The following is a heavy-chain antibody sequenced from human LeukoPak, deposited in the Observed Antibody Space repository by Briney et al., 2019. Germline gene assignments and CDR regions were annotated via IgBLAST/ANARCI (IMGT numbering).Heavy chain of an antibody. V-gene: IGHV3-53*01. CDR3: ASGGLGARKYYSDPFHY. CDR2: LYSAGST. Sequence: GGSLRLSCSASGFTVSSNYMSWVRQAPGKGLEWVSILYSAGSTYYSDSVRGRFTISRDSSKKTVCLQMNSLRAEDTAVYYCASGGLGARKYYSDPFHYWGQGNLVTVSS. D-gene: IGHD3-10*01. CDR1: GFTVSSNY. J-gene: IGHJ4*02.